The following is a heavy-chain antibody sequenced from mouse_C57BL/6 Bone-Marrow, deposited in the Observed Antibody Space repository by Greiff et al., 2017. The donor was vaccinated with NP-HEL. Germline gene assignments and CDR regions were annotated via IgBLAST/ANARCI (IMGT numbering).Heavy chain of an antibody. CDR1: GFNIKDDY. D-gene: IGHD1-1*01. V-gene: IGHV14-4*01. J-gene: IGHJ4*01. Sequence: VQLQQSGAELVRPGASVKLSCTASGFNIKDDYMHWVKQRPEQGLEWIGWIDPENGDTEYASKFQGKATITADTSSNTAYRQLSSLTSEDTAVYYCTTGLLYAMDYWGQGTSVTVSS. CDR3: TTGLLYAMDY. CDR2: IDPENGDT.